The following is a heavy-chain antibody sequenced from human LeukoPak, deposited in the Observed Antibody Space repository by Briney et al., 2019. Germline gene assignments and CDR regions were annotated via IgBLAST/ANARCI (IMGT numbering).Heavy chain of an antibody. Sequence: PGGSLRLSCAASGFTFSSYSMNWVRRAPGKGLEWVSSISSSSSYIYYADSVKGRLTISRDNAKNSLYLQMNSLRAEDTAVYYCARVLGYSYGTLIYNGMDVWGQGTTVTVSS. CDR3: ARVLGYSYGTLIYNGMDV. CDR2: ISSSSSYI. J-gene: IGHJ6*02. D-gene: IGHD5-18*01. V-gene: IGHV3-21*01. CDR1: GFTFSSYS.